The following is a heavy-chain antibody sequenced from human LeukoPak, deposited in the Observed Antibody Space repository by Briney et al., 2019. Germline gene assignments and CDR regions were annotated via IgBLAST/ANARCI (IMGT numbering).Heavy chain of an antibody. Sequence: GGYLSFSCAAYGFTFSSYGMHWVRQAPGKGLEWVAFIRYDGSNKYYADSVKGRFTISRDNSKNTLYLQMNSLRAEDTAVFYCTKGSKALIITRDHYMDVWGKGTTVTISS. J-gene: IGHJ6*03. V-gene: IGHV3-30*02. D-gene: IGHD3-3*01. CDR3: TKGSKALIITRDHYMDV. CDR2: IRYDGSNK. CDR1: GFTFSSYG.